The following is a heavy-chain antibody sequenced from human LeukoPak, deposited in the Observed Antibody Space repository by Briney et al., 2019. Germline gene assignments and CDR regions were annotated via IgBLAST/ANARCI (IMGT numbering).Heavy chain of an antibody. V-gene: IGHV1-69*02. Sequence: ASVKVSCKASGGTFSSYTISWVRQAPGQGLEWMGRIIPILGIANYAQKFQGRVTITADKSTCTAYMELSSLRSEDTAVYYCARNSGSYFYFDYWGQGTLVTVSS. CDR2: IIPILGIA. J-gene: IGHJ4*02. CDR3: ARNSGSYFYFDY. CDR1: GGTFSSYT. D-gene: IGHD1-26*01.